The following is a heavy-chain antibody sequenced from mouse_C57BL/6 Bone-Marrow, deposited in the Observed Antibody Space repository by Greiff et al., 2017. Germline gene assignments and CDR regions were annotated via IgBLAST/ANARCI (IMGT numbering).Heavy chain of an antibody. CDR2: IDPSDSYT. V-gene: IGHV1-50*01. J-gene: IGHJ2*01. CDR3: ERDDGYYSFDY. CDR1: GYTFTSYW. Sequence: QVQLQQSGAELVKPGASVKLSCKASGYTFTSYWMQWVKQRPGQGLEWIGEIDPSDSYTNYNQKFKGKATLTVDTSSSTAYMQLSSLTSEDSAVYYCERDDGYYSFDYWGQGTTLTVSS. D-gene: IGHD2-3*01.